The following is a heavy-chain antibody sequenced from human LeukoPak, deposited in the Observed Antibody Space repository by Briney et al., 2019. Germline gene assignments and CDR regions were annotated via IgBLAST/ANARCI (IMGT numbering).Heavy chain of an antibody. D-gene: IGHD6-19*01. CDR2: IRYSGTT. CDR3: ASGAGWYGN. J-gene: IGHJ4*02. CDR1: GGSITSDY. Sequence: SETLSLTCTVSGGSITSDYWSWIRQPPGKRLEWIAYIRYSGTTNYNPSLKSRVTISLDTSKNQFSLKLTSVTAADTAVYYCASGAGWYGNWGQGTLVTVSS. V-gene: IGHV4-59*01.